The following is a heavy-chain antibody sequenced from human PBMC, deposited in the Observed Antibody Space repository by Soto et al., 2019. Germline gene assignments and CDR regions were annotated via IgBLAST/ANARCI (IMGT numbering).Heavy chain of an antibody. CDR3: ATTFFRGSGSYRCWFDP. CDR1: GFMFCSYA. CDR2: FICSSDST. D-gene: IGHD3-10*01. V-gene: IGHV3-23*01. J-gene: IGHJ5*02. Sequence: SLRISSTPSGFMFCSYAMSWVRQAAGKGLEWVYIFICSSDSTYYADSVHGRFKISRDNSEDTLCLYRYKLRAEATLIYYGATTFFRGSGSYRCWFDPSVQGTLVTVSS.